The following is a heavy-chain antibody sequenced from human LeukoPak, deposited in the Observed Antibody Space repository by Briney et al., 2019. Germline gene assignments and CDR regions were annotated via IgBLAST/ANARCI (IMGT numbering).Heavy chain of an antibody. Sequence: GGSLRLSCAASGFTFSSYWMSWVRQAPGKGLEWVANIKQDGSEKYYVDSVKGRFTISRDNAKNSLYLQMNSLRAEDTAVYYCAGDAGGSYSPRVFDYWGQGTLVTVSS. CDR1: GFTFSSYW. CDR3: AGDAGGSYSPRVFDY. CDR2: IKQDGSEK. J-gene: IGHJ4*02. D-gene: IGHD1-26*01. V-gene: IGHV3-7*01.